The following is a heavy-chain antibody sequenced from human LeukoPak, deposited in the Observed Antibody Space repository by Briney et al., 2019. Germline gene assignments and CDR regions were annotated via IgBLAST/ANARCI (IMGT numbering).Heavy chain of an antibody. V-gene: IGHV3-30*03. Sequence: GRSLRLSCAPSGFTFSRHGMHWVRQAPGKGLEWVAIISNDGSRKYYAHSVEGRFTISRDNSKNTLYLQMDSLRAEDTAVYYCARGTVAGKAPYWGQGTLVTVSS. CDR2: ISNDGSRK. CDR1: GFTFSRHG. D-gene: IGHD6-19*01. J-gene: IGHJ4*02. CDR3: ARGTVAGKAPY.